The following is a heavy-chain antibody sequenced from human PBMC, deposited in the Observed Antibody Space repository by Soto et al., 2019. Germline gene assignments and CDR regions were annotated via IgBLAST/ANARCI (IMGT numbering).Heavy chain of an antibody. Sequence: PSETLSLTCTVSGGSISSYYWTWIRQPPGKGLEWIGFIYNSGSTHYNPSLKSRVTISVDTSKNQFSLKLRSVTAADTAVYFCVYMPAYWGQGTLVTVSS. V-gene: IGHV4-59*08. CDR1: GGSISSYY. D-gene: IGHD2-2*01. J-gene: IGHJ4*02. CDR2: IYNSGST. CDR3: VYMPAY.